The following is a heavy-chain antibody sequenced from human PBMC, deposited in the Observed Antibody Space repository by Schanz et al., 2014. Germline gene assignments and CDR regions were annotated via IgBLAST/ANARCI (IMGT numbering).Heavy chain of an antibody. D-gene: IGHD3-22*01. J-gene: IGHJ6*02. CDR1: GFTFSSSW. CDR3: AKIRYDSSGYYLPYYGMDV. CDR2: ISGSGGST. V-gene: IGHV3-23*04. Sequence: EVRLVESGGGFVQSGGSLRLSCAASGFTFSSSWMHWVRQAPGKGLVWVAGISGSGGSTDYADSVKGRFIIPRDNSKNTLYLQMNSLRAEDTAVYYCAKIRYDSSGYYLPYYGMDVWGQGTTVIVSS.